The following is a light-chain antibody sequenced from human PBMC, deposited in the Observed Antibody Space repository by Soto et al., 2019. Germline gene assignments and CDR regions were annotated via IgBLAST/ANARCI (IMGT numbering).Light chain of an antibody. CDR1: RSITSY. CDR2: AAP. Sequence: DIQMTQSPSSLSASVGDRVTITCRASRSITSYLNWYQQKPGKAPTHLIYAAPSLQSGVPSRFRGSGSWTDFTLTISSLQPDDSATYDCQQRYSTPYTFGQGTNLQIK. CDR3: QQRYSTPYT. V-gene: IGKV1-39*01. J-gene: IGKJ2*01.